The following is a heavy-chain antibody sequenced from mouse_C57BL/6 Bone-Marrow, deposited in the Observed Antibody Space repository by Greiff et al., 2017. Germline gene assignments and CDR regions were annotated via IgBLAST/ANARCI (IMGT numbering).Heavy chain of an antibody. D-gene: IGHD3-2*02. J-gene: IGHJ3*01. CDR2: INPNNGGT. V-gene: IGHV1-18*01. CDR3: ASTAQAAWFAY. Sequence: VQLKESGPELVKPGASVKIPCKASGYTFTDYNMDWMKQSHGKSLEWVGDINPNNGGTIYNQKFKGKATLTVDKSSSTAYMELRSLTSEDTAVYYCASTAQAAWFAYWGQGTLVTVSA. CDR1: GYTFTDYN.